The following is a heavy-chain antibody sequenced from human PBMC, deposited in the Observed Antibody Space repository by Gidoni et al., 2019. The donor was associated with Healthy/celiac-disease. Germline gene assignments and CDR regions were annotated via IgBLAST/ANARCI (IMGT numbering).Heavy chain of an antibody. CDR2: ISWNSGSI. CDR3: AKDRGVTDPKNGMDV. J-gene: IGHJ6*02. Sequence: EVQLVESGGGLVQHGRSLRLSCAASGFTFDDYAMHWVRQAPGKGLEWVSGISWNSGSIGYADSVKCRFTISRDNAKNSLYLQMNSLRAEDTALYYCAKDRGVTDPKNGMDVWGQGTTVTVSS. D-gene: IGHD2-21*02. CDR1: GFTFDDYA. V-gene: IGHV3-9*01.